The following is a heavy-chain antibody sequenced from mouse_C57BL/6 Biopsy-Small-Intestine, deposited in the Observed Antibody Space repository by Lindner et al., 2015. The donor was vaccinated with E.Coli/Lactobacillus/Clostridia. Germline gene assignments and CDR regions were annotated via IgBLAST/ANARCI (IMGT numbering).Heavy chain of an antibody. Sequence: VQLQESGPELVKPGASVKMSCKASGYTFTDYNMHWVKQSHGKSLEWIGYINPNNGGTSYNQKFKGKATLTVNKSSSTAYMELRSLTSEDSAVYYCARFDYYGSSYPSAYWGQGTLVTVSA. CDR3: ARFDYYGSSYPSAY. D-gene: IGHD1-1*01. CDR2: INPNNGGT. J-gene: IGHJ3*01. CDR1: GYTFTDYN. V-gene: IGHV1-22*01.